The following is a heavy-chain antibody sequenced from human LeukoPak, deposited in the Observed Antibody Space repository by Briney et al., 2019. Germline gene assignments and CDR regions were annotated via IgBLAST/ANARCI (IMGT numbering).Heavy chain of an antibody. CDR3: VKPKVSSGSYFFDY. J-gene: IGHJ4*02. CDR2: ISGSGGST. Sequence: PGGSLRLSCAASGFTFSSYATSWVRQAPGKGLEWVSVISGSGGSTNYADSVKGRFTISRDNSKNTLYLQMNSLRAEDTAVYYCVKPKVSSGSYFFDYWGQGSLVTVSS. V-gene: IGHV3-23*01. CDR1: GFTFSSYA. D-gene: IGHD6-19*01.